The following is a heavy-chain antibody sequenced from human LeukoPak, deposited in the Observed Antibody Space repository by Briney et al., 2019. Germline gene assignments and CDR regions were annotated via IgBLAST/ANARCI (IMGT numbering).Heavy chain of an antibody. CDR2: ISSSSSYI. V-gene: IGHV3-21*01. CDR3: ARGDYASNSGFDY. Sequence: PGGSLRLSCAASGFTFSSYSMNWVRQAPGKGLEWVSSISSSSSYIYYADSVKGRFTISRDNAKNSLYLQMSSLRAEDTAVYYCARGDYASNSGFDYWGQGTLVTVSS. CDR1: GFTFSSYS. J-gene: IGHJ4*02. D-gene: IGHD4-17*01.